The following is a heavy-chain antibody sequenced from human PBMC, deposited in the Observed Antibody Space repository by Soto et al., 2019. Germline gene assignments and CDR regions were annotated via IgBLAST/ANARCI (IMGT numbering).Heavy chain of an antibody. D-gene: IGHD2-15*01. J-gene: IGHJ3*02. CDR2: IKSKTDGGTT. CDR1: GFTFSNAW. V-gene: IGHV3-15*01. Sequence: EVQLVESGGGLVKPGGSLRLSCAASGFTFSNAWMSWVRQAPGKGLEWVGRIKSKTDGGTTDYAARVKGRFTISRDDSKNTLYLQMNSLKTEDTAVYYCTTEYIVVVVAATGAFDIWGQGTMVTVSS. CDR3: TTEYIVVVVAATGAFDI.